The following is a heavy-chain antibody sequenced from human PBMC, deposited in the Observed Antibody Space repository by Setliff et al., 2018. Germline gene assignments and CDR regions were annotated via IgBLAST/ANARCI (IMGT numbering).Heavy chain of an antibody. J-gene: IGHJ4*02. CDR1: GFSFSNYW. Sequence: PGGSLRLSCAASGFSFSNYWMYWVRQVPGKGLEWLASINPHGSEKYCADSVKGRFTISRDNAKNSLSLQMNNLRTEDTAVYYCFGAGTCSYWGQGTLVTVSS. CDR3: FGAGTCSY. CDR2: INPHGSEK. D-gene: IGHD3-10*01. V-gene: IGHV3-7*01.